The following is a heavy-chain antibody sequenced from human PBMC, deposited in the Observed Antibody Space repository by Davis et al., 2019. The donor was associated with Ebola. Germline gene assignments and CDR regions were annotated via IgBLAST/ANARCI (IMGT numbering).Heavy chain of an antibody. J-gene: IGHJ6*04. CDR3: AKGRRGASSWYRGVYYYYGMDV. CDR2: ISYDGSNK. Sequence: GESLKISCAASGFTFSSYGMHWVRQAPGKGLEWVAVISYDGSNKYYADSVKGRFTISRDNSKNTLYLQMNSLRAEDTAVYSCAKGRRGASSWYRGVYYYYGMDVWGKGTTVTVSS. D-gene: IGHD6-13*01. CDR1: GFTFSSYG. V-gene: IGHV3-30*18.